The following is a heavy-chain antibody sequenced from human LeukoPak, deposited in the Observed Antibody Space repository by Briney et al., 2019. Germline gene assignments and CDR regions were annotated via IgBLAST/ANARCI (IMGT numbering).Heavy chain of an antibody. Sequence: SETLSLTCTVSGGSISSGGYYWSWIRQHPGKGLEWIGYIYYSGSTYYNPSLKSRVVISVDTSKSQFSLRLSSVTAADTAVYYCARDPPSFGSGTYYTIWGQGTLVTVSS. D-gene: IGHD3-10*01. J-gene: IGHJ4*02. CDR2: IYYSGST. CDR1: GGSISSGGYY. V-gene: IGHV4-31*03. CDR3: ARDPPSFGSGTYYTI.